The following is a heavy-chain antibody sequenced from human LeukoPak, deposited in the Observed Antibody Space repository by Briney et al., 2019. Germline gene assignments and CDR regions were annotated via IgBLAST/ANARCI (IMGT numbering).Heavy chain of an antibody. J-gene: IGHJ4*02. D-gene: IGHD2-2*02. Sequence: GGSLRLSCAASGFTFSSYAMSWVRQAPGKGLEWVSAITGSGGNTYYADSVKGRFTISRDNSKNTLYLQMNSLRAEDTAVYYCAKVVGYCSTTSCYTDYWGQGTLVTVSS. CDR2: ITGSGGNT. CDR1: GFTFSSYA. V-gene: IGHV3-23*01. CDR3: AKVVGYCSTTSCYTDY.